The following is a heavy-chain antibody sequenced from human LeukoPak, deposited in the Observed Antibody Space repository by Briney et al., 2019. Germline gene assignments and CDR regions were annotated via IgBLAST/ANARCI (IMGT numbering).Heavy chain of an antibody. CDR3: ARDPRVRGVHNWFDP. CDR1: GYTFTSYA. V-gene: IGHV7-4-1*02. CDR2: INTNTGNP. J-gene: IGHJ5*02. D-gene: IGHD3-10*01. Sequence: ASVKVSCKASGYTFTSYAMNWVRQAPGQGLEWMGWINTNTGNPTYAQGFTGRFVFSLDTSVSTAYLQISSLKAEDTAVYYCARDPRVRGVHNWFDPWGQGTLVTVSS.